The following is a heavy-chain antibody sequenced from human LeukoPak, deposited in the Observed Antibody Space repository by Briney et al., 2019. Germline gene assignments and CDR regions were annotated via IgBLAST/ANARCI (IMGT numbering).Heavy chain of an antibody. J-gene: IGHJ3*02. V-gene: IGHV3-53*01. CDR2: IYSGGNT. CDR3: AKEKAVAGLGAFDI. Sequence: PGGSLRLSCAASGFTVSSNYMSWVRQAPGKGLQWVSFIYSGGNTHYSDSVTGRFTISRDNSKNTLYLQMNSLRAEDTAVYYCAKEKAVAGLGAFDIWGQGTMVTVSS. D-gene: IGHD6-19*01. CDR1: GFTVSSNY.